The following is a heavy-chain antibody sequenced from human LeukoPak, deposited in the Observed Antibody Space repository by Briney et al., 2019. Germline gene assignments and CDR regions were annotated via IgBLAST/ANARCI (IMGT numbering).Heavy chain of an antibody. Sequence: SETLSLTCTVSGGSISGYYWSWIRQPPGEGLEWIGYISHSGGTNYSPSLKSRVIISVDTSKNQFSLKLRSVTAADTAVYYCAGNSRYSSSWYAIAYWGQGTLVTVSS. CDR3: AGNSRYSSSWYAIAY. CDR1: GGSISGYY. V-gene: IGHV4-59*08. CDR2: ISHSGGT. J-gene: IGHJ4*02. D-gene: IGHD6-13*01.